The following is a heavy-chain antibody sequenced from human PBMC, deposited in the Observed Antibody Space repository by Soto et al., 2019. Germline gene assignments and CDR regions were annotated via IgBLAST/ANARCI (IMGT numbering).Heavy chain of an antibody. CDR3: ARVTTGYLDY. CDR2: IFYTGST. J-gene: IGHJ4*02. D-gene: IGHD3-9*01. Sequence: QVQLQESGPGLVKPSETLSLTCTVSGGSISGYYWTWIRQPPGRGLAYIGDIFYTGSTNYNPSLESRVRISVEAAKNQFSLKRTSVTAADTAVYYCARVTTGYLDYWGQGTLVTVSS. CDR1: GGSISGYY. V-gene: IGHV4-59*01.